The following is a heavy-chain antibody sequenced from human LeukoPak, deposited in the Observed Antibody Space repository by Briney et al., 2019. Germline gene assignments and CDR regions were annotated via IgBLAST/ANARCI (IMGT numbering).Heavy chain of an antibody. CDR3: ARGSNGSWRRGELALIGAFDI. J-gene: IGHJ3*02. Sequence: GGSLGLSCAASGFTFSNYPFHWVRQAPGRGLEWMALISYDGSNKYIADSVKGRFTISRDNSKNTLYLQMNSLRAEDTAVFYCARGSNGSWRRGELALIGAFDIWGQGTMVTVSS. CDR1: GFTFSNYP. D-gene: IGHD3-16*02. CDR2: ISYDGSNK. V-gene: IGHV3-30*04.